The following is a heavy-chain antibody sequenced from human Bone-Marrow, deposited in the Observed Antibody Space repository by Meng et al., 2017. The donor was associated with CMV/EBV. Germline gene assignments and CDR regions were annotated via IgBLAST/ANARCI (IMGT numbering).Heavy chain of an antibody. CDR1: GYTFTSYG. CDR3: ARAALVFDIVVVPAAIQAYFDY. CDR2: IKQDGSEK. D-gene: IGHD2-2*02. V-gene: IGHV3-7*01. J-gene: IGHJ4*02. Sequence: SCKASGYTFTSYGISWVRQAPGKGLEWVANIKQDGSEKYYVDSVKGRFTISRDNAKNSLYLQMNSLRAEDTAVYYCARAALVFDIVVVPAAIQAYFDYWGQGTLVTVSS.